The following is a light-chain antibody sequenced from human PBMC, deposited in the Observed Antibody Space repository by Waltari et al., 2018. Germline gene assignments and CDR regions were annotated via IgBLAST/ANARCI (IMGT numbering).Light chain of an antibody. V-gene: IGKV3-20*01. CDR2: SAY. Sequence: EIVLTQSPGTLSLSPGERATLSCRASQSVSDYYLAWYQQKPGQAPRLLIYSAYNRAAGVPDRFSGSGSGTDFTLTISRPEPGDFAVYYCQQYGSSFPWTFGQGTKVEI. J-gene: IGKJ1*01. CDR1: QSVSDYY. CDR3: QQYGSSFPWT.